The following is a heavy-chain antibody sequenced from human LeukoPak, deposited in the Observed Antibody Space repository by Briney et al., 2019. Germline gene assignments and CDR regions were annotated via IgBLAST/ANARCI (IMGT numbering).Heavy chain of an antibody. Sequence: SQTLSLTCVISGDSVASNSTACNWIRRSSSRGLEWLGRTYYRSKWYNDYALSMKSRITINPDTSKNQFSLQLNSVTPEDTAVYYCARGGQGDGYSADEAFDFWGQGTMVTVP. J-gene: IGHJ3*01. CDR3: ARGGQGDGYSADEAFDF. D-gene: IGHD5-24*01. CDR2: TYYRSKWYN. V-gene: IGHV6-1*01. CDR1: GDSVASNSTA.